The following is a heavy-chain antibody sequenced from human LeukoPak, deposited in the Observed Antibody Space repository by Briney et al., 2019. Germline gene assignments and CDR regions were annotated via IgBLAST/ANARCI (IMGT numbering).Heavy chain of an antibody. V-gene: IGHV3-21*01. CDR2: ISSSSSYI. D-gene: IGHD2-2*01. CDR1: GFTFSSYS. CDR3: ARSLYCGSTSCTEEDYYGMDV. Sequence: GGSLRLSCAASGFTFSSYSMNWVRQAPGKGLEWVSSISSSSSYIYYADSVKGRFTISRDNAKNSLYLQMNSLRAEDTAVYYCARSLYCGSTSCTEEDYYGMDVWGQGTTVTVSS. J-gene: IGHJ6*02.